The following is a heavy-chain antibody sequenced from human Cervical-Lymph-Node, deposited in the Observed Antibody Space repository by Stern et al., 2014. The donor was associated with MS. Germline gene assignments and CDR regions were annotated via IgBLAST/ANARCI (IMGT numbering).Heavy chain of an antibody. D-gene: IGHD3-22*01. CDR2: INPNSGGT. CDR1: GYTFTGYY. Sequence: DQLVESGAEVKKPGASVKVSCKASGYTFTGYYMHWVRQAPGQGLEWMGWINPNSGGTNYAQKFQGRVTMTRDTSISTAYMELSRLRSDDTAVYYCARAYSPYYYDSSGYYHYGMDVWGQGTTVTVSS. J-gene: IGHJ6*02. CDR3: ARAYSPYYYDSSGYYHYGMDV. V-gene: IGHV1-2*02.